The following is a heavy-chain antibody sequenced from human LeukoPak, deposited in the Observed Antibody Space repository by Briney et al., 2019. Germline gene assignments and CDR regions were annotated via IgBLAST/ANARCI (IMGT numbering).Heavy chain of an antibody. Sequence: GRSLRLSCAASGFTFSSYAMHWVRQAPGKGLEWVAVISYDGSNKYYADSVKGRFTISRDNSKNTLYLQMNSLRAEDTAVYYCARDAYFDYRGQGTLVTVSS. CDR3: ARDAYFDY. J-gene: IGHJ4*02. CDR2: ISYDGSNK. V-gene: IGHV3-30*01. CDR1: GFTFSSYA.